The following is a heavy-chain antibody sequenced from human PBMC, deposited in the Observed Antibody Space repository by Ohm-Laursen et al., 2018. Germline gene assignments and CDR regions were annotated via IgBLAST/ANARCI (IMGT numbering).Heavy chain of an antibody. V-gene: IGHV3-33*08. D-gene: IGHD5-18*01. J-gene: IGHJ5*02. Sequence: SLRLSCTASGFAFSNSWMSWVRQAPGKGLEWVAVIWYDGSNKYYADSVKGRFTISRDNSKNTLYLQMISLRAEDTAVYYCARDEAMVPYNWFDPWGQGTLVTVSS. CDR1: GFAFSNSW. CDR3: ARDEAMVPYNWFDP. CDR2: IWYDGSNK.